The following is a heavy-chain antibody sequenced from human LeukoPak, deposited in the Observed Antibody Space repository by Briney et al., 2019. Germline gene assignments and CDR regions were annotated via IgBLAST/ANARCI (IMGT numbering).Heavy chain of an antibody. D-gene: IGHD3-10*01. CDR3: ARSSITMVRGLRTGNWFDP. V-gene: IGHV4-30-4*01. CDR2: IYYSGST. J-gene: IGHJ5*02. Sequence: PSQTLSLTCTVSGGSISSGDYYWSWIRQPPGKGLEWIGYIYYSGSTYYNPSLKSRVTISVDTSKNQFSLKLSSVTATDTAVYYCARSSITMVRGLRTGNWFDPWGQGTLVTVSS. CDR1: GGSISSGDYY.